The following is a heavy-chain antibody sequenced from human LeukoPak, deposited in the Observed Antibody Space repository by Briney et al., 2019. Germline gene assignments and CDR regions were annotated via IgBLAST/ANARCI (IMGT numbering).Heavy chain of an antibody. V-gene: IGHV4-39*07. CDR2: LFYSGTT. Sequence: PSETLSLTRTVSGDSITSGIYYWGWVRQSPGKGLEWIGTLFYSGTTYYNPSLKSRVTISVDKSKNQFSLKLNSVTAADTAVYYCARRASVRDYYMDVWGKGTTVTVSS. CDR1: GDSITSGIYY. J-gene: IGHJ6*03. D-gene: IGHD3-10*01. CDR3: ARRASVRDYYMDV.